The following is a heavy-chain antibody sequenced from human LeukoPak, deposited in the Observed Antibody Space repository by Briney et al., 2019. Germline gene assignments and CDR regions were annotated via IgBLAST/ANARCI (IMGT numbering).Heavy chain of an antibody. J-gene: IGHJ4*02. D-gene: IGHD3-16*02. CDR2: ISTSSSYI. Sequence: GGSLRLSCAASGFTFSSYSMNWVRQAPGKGLEWVSCISTSSSYIYYADSVKGRFTISRDNAKNSLYLQMNSLRAEDTAVYYCARDVPDYVWGSYLPYYFDYWGQGTLVTVSS. CDR3: ARDVPDYVWGSYLPYYFDY. V-gene: IGHV3-21*01. CDR1: GFTFSSYS.